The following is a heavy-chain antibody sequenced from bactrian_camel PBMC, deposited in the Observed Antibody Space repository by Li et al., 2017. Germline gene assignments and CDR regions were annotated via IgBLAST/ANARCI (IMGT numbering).Heavy chain of an antibody. CDR2: IDTGDGST. J-gene: IGHJ6*01. CDR3: AARGPYCYTKLSVRDFTY. V-gene: IGHV3S1*01. D-gene: IGHD2*01. CDR1: GSIYGDAC. Sequence: HVQLVESGGGSVQAGGSLRLSCGASGSIYGDACVGWLRQAPGKEREGVAAIDTGDGSTYYINSVEGRFTISHDNAKNALYLQMNSLKPEDTAMYYCAARGPYCYTKLSVRDFTYWGQGTQVTVS.